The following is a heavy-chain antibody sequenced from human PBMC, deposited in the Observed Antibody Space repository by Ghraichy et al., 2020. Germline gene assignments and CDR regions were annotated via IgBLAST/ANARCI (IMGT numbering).Heavy chain of an antibody. CDR2: ISSRSTYI. Sequence: GGSLRLSCAASGFTFSSYSMNWVRQAPGKGLEWVSSISSRSTYIYYADSVKGRFTISRDNAKNSVYLQMNSLRAEDTAVYYCARGDTSGYYASYWGQGTLVTVSS. D-gene: IGHD3-22*01. CDR1: GFTFSSYS. J-gene: IGHJ4*02. V-gene: IGHV3-21*01. CDR3: ARGDTSGYYASY.